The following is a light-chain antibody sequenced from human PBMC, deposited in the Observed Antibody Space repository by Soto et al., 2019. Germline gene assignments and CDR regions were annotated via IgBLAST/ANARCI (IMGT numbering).Light chain of an antibody. V-gene: IGKV3-20*01. CDR1: QSVNSNY. Sequence: EIVLTQSPGTLSVSPGERVTLSCRASQSVNSNYLAWYQQRPGQAPRLLIFGASYSTTGIPDRFSGSGSGTDFTLTISRLEHEEFAVYYCQQYSSSPPEFTFGPGTKVDSK. CDR3: QQYSSSPPEFT. J-gene: IGKJ3*01. CDR2: GAS.